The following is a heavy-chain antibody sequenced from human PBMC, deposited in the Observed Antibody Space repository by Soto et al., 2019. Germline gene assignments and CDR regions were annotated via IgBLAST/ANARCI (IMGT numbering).Heavy chain of an antibody. CDR1: GGSISSSSYY. CDR3: ARPKTSPGVVVPAALKIPPFQFDY. V-gene: IGHV4-39*01. CDR2: IYYSGST. J-gene: IGHJ4*02. D-gene: IGHD2-2*01. Sequence: PSETLSLPYTVAGGSISSSSYYWGWNRKPPGKGLEWIGSIYYSGSTYYNPSLKSRVTISVDTSKNQFSLKLSSVTAADTAVYYCARPKTSPGVVVPAALKIPPFQFDYWGQGTLVTVSS.